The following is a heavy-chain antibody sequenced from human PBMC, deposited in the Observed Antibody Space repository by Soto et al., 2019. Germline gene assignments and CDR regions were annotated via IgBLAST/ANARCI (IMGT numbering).Heavy chain of an antibody. CDR1: GGAFSSYA. CDR3: AISWNYVRADAFDI. V-gene: IGHV1-69*13. D-gene: IGHD1-7*01. J-gene: IGHJ3*02. CDR2: IIPIFGTA. Sequence: SVKVSCKASGGAFSSYAISWVRQAPGQGLEWMGGIIPIFGTANYAQKFQGRVTITADESTSTAYMELSSLRSEDMAVYYCAISWNYVRADAFDIWGQGTMVPVSS.